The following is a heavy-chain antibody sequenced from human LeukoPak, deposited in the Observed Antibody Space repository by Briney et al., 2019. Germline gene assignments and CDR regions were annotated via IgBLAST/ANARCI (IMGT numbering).Heavy chain of an antibody. CDR3: ARTPGYYYYIDV. Sequence: ASVRVSCKASGYTFTSYGISWVRQAPGEGGEWMGWISAYNGNTNYAQKLQGRVTMTTDTSTSTAYMELRSLRSDDTAVYYCARTPGYYYYIDVWGKGTTVTVSS. CDR2: ISAYNGNT. CDR1: GYTFTSYG. J-gene: IGHJ6*03. V-gene: IGHV1-18*01. D-gene: IGHD2-15*01.